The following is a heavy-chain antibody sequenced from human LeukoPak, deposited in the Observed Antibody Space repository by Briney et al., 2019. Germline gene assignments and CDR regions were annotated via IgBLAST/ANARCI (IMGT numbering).Heavy chain of an antibody. V-gene: IGHV4-38-2*02. CDR1: GYSISSGYY. CDR3: ARGESGSYWTYYYYYYMDV. Sequence: SETLSLTCTVSGYSISSGYYWGWIRQPPGKGLEWIGSIYHSGSTYYNPSLKSRVTISVDTSKNQFSLKLSSVTAADTAVYYCARGESGSYWTYYYYYYMDVWGKGTTVTVSS. CDR2: IYHSGST. D-gene: IGHD1-26*01. J-gene: IGHJ6*03.